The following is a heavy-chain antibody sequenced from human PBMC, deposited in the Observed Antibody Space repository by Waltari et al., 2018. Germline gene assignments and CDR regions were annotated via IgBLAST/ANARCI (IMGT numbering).Heavy chain of an antibody. CDR3: AKDRGGGFLEWLLSYYFDY. D-gene: IGHD3-3*01. V-gene: IGHV3-30*18. CDR2: ISYDGSNK. J-gene: IGHJ4*02. Sequence: QVQLVESGGGVVQPGRSLRLSCAASGFTFSSYGMHWVRQAPGKGLEWVAVISYDGSNKYYADSVKGRFTISRDNSKNTLYLQMNSLRAEDTAVYYCAKDRGGGFLEWLLSYYFDYWGQGTLVTVSS. CDR1: GFTFSSYG.